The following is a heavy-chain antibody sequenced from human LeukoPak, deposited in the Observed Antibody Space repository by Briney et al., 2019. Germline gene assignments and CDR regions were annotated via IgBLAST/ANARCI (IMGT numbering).Heavy chain of an antibody. Sequence: SETLSLTCAVYGGSFSDYYWSWIRQPPGRGLEWIGEINHSGTTNYNPSLKSRVTTSVDTSKNQFSLNLSSVTAADTAVYYCARGQNYDFWSGYSFDYWGQGTLVTVSS. CDR1: GGSFSDYY. V-gene: IGHV4-34*01. J-gene: IGHJ4*02. D-gene: IGHD3-3*01. CDR3: ARGQNYDFWSGYSFDY. CDR2: INHSGTT.